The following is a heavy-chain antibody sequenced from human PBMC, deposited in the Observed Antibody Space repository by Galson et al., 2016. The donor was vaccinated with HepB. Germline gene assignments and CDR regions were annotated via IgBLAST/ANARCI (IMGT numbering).Heavy chain of an antibody. Sequence: SVKVSCKASGYTFISYSINWVRQAPGQGLEWMGWISPYNGNTNYAQKFQGRVTMTTDTTTSTAYMEVRSLRSDAAAVDYCARDEQFWGSYRYFGYWGQGTLVTFSS. D-gene: IGHD3-16*02. J-gene: IGHJ4*02. CDR3: ARDEQFWGSYRYFGY. CDR1: GYTFISYS. CDR2: ISPYNGNT. V-gene: IGHV1-18*01.